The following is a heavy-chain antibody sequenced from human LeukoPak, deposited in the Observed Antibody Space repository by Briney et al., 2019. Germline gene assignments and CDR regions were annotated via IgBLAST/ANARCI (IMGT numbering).Heavy chain of an antibody. CDR3: AKDSKRWKTYYYEAGSYYFDY. CDR2: ISGRGGST. D-gene: IGHD3-10*01. Sequence: GGFLRLSCAASGLTFSSYALSWVRQAPGKGLEWGSVISGRGGSTYYADSVKGRFTISRDNSKNTLYLQMNSLRAEDTAVYYCAKDSKRWKTYYYEAGSYYFDYWGQGTRVTVSS. V-gene: IGHV3-23*01. CDR1: GLTFSSYA. J-gene: IGHJ4*02.